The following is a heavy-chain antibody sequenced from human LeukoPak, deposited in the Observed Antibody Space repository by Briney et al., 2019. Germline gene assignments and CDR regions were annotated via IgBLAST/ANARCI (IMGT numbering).Heavy chain of an antibody. CDR2: FDPEDGET. CDR1: GYTLTELS. V-gene: IGHV1-24*01. J-gene: IGHJ3*02. CDR3: ARDRCSGGSCYAFDI. Sequence: ASVKVSCKVSGYTLTELSMHWVRQAPGKGLEWMGGFDPEDGETIYAQKFQGRVTMTRDTSTSTVYMELSSLRSEDTAVYYCARDRCSGGSCYAFDIWGQGTMVTVSS. D-gene: IGHD2-15*01.